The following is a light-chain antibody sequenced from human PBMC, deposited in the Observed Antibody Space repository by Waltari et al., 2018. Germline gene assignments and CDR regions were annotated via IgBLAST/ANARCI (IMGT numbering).Light chain of an antibody. CDR3: QQYNSYLRT. CDR1: QSISSW. J-gene: IGKJ2*01. Sequence: DIQMTQSPSTLSASVGDRVTITCRASQSISSWLAWYQQKPGKAPKHLIYRASSLESGVPSRFSGSGSGTEFTLTISSLQPDDFATYYCQQYNSYLRTFGQGTKLGIK. CDR2: RAS. V-gene: IGKV1-5*03.